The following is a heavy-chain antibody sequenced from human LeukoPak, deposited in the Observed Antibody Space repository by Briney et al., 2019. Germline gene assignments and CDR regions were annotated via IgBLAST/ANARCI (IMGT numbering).Heavy chain of an antibody. Sequence: GESLKISCKGSGFTFTNHWIAWVRQMPGTGLEWMGIIYPGDSDTTYSPSFQGQVTISADKSICTAYLQWSSLKTSDTAMYYGATGRCCSSSCNYGLDVWGHGTTVTVSS. V-gene: IGHV5-51*01. CDR2: IYPGDSDT. D-gene: IGHD2-2*01. CDR3: ATGRCCSSSCNYGLDV. J-gene: IGHJ6*02. CDR1: GFTFTNHW.